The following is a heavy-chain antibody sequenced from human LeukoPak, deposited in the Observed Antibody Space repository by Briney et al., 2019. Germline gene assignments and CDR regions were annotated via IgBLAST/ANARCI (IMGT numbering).Heavy chain of an antibody. CDR2: IYRSGST. J-gene: IGHJ3*02. CDR1: GGSISSGGYP. V-gene: IGHV4-30-2*01. CDR3: ARGLDYYDSSGPAFDI. D-gene: IGHD3-22*01. Sequence: SEALSLTCAVSGGSISSGGYPWSWIRQPPGKGLEWIGYIYRSGSTYYNPSLKSRVTISVDRSKNQFSLKLSSVTAADTAVYYCARGLDYYDSSGPAFDIWGQGTMVTVSS.